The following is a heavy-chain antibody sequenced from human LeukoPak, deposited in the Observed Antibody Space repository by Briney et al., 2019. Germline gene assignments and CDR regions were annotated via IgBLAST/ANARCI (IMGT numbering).Heavy chain of an antibody. V-gene: IGHV3-23*01. D-gene: IGHD4-17*01. CDR1: GFTFSSYA. Sequence: GGSLRLSCAASGFTFSSYAMSWVRQAPGKGMEWVSAISGSGGSTYYADSVKGRFTISRDNAKNSLYLQMNNLRAEDTAVYYCRGDYGEIDYWGQGTLVTVSS. J-gene: IGHJ4*02. CDR3: RGDYGEIDY. CDR2: ISGSGGST.